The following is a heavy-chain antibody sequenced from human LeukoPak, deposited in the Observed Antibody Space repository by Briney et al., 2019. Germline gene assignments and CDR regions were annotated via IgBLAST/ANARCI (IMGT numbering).Heavy chain of an antibody. J-gene: IGHJ4*02. CDR1: GFTVSSNY. CDR3: AREATNSGYPHY. CDR2: IYSGGST. Sequence: GGSLRLSCAASGFTVSSNYMSWVRQAPGKGLEWVSVIYSGGSTYNADSVNGRFTISRDNSKNTLYLQMNSLRAEDTAVYYCAREATNSGYPHYWGQGTLVTVSS. D-gene: IGHD5-12*01. V-gene: IGHV3-66*01.